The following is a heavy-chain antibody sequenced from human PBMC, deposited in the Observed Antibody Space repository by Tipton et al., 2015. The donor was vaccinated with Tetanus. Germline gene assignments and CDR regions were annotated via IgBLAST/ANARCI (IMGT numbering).Heavy chain of an antibody. D-gene: IGHD1-1*01. CDR2: VHKNGST. CDR1: GASISSIYS. Sequence: TLSLTCAVSGASISSIYSWSWIRQSPGKGLEWMGHVHKNGSTNYNPSLKSRLTMSLDSSKNQFSLRLASVTAADTAVYYCARANNEFPKKGPFDSWGQGSLVIVSS. CDR3: ARANNEFPKKGPFDS. V-gene: IGHV4-61*01. J-gene: IGHJ4*02.